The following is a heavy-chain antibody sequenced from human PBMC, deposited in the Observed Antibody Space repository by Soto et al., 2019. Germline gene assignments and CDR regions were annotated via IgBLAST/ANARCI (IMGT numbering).Heavy chain of an antibody. CDR3: ARDYCSGGSCYSDDAFDI. D-gene: IGHD2-15*01. V-gene: IGHV1-18*01. CDR2: ISAYNGNT. CDR1: GGTFGSYG. J-gene: IGHJ3*02. Sequence: GVSVKVCCKAPGGTFGSYGISWVRQAPGQGLEWMGWISAYNGNTNYAQKLQGRVTMTTDTSTSTAYMELRSLRSDDTAVYYCARDYCSGGSCYSDDAFDIWGQGTMVTVSS.